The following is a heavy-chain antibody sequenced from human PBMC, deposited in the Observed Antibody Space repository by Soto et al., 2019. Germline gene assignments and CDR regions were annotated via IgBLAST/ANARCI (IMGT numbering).Heavy chain of an antibody. V-gene: IGHV1-69*13. J-gene: IGHJ6*02. D-gene: IGHD6-13*01. Sequence: VKVSCKASGGTFSSYAISWVRQAPGQGLEWMGGIIPIFGTANYAQKFQGRVTITADKSTSTAYMELSSLRSEDTAVYYCARDLKQLVPSIGYYGMDVWGQGTTVTVSS. CDR2: IIPIFGTA. CDR1: GGTFSSYA. CDR3: ARDLKQLVPSIGYYGMDV.